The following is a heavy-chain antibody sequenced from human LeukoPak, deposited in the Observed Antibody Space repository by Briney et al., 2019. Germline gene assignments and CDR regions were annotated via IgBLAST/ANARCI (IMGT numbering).Heavy chain of an antibody. Sequence: SETLSLTCAVYGGSFSGYYWSWIRQPPGKGLEWIGEIKHSGSTNYNPSLKSRVTISVDTSKNQFSLKLSSVTAADTAVYYCARVRRIVVVPAAIRGGHFDYWGQGTLVTVSS. CDR2: IKHSGST. J-gene: IGHJ4*02. CDR1: GGSFSGYY. D-gene: IGHD2-2*02. CDR3: ARVRRIVVVPAAIRGGHFDY. V-gene: IGHV4-34*01.